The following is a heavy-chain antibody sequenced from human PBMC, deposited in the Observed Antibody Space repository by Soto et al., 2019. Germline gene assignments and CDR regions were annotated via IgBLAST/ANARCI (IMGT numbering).Heavy chain of an antibody. Sequence: ASVKVSCKVCGYTLTELSMHWVRQAPGKGLEWMGGFDPEDGETIYAQKFQGRVTMTEDTSTDTAYMELSSLRSEDTAVYYCATWFRWDDAFDIWGQGTTVTVSS. CDR3: ATWFRWDDAFDI. CDR1: GYTLTELS. D-gene: IGHD1-26*01. J-gene: IGHJ3*02. V-gene: IGHV1-24*01. CDR2: FDPEDGET.